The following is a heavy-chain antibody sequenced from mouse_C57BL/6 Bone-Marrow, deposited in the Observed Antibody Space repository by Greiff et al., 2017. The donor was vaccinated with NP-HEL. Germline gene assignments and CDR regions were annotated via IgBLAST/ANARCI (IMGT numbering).Heavy chain of an antibody. CDR3: ARHNYYGSSHWYFDV. D-gene: IGHD1-1*01. CDR1: GFSLTSYG. V-gene: IGHV2-6-1*01. Sequence: VQLVESGPGLVAPSQSLSITCTVSGFSLTSYGVHWVRQPPGKGLEWLVVIWSDGSTTYNSALKSRLSISKDNSKSQVFLKMNSLQTDDTAMYYCARHNYYGSSHWYFDVWGTGTTVTVSS. J-gene: IGHJ1*03. CDR2: IWSDGST.